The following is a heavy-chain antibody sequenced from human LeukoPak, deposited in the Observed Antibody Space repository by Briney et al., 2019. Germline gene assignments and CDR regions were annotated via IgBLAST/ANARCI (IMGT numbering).Heavy chain of an antibody. Sequence: ASVKVSCKASGGTFSSYAISWVRQAPGQGLEWMGWINPNSGGTNYAQKFQGRVTMTRDTSISTAYMELSRLRSDDTAVYYCARATYYYDSSGYGMDVWGQGTTVTVSS. CDR2: INPNSGGT. V-gene: IGHV1-2*02. D-gene: IGHD3-22*01. J-gene: IGHJ6*02. CDR3: ARATYYYDSSGYGMDV. CDR1: GGTFSSYA.